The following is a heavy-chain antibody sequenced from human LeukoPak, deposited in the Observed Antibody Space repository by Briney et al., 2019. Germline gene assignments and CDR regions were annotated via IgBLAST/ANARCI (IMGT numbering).Heavy chain of an antibody. Sequence: GASVKVSCKASGGTFSSYAISWVRQAPGQGLEWMGGIIPIFGTANYAQKFQGRVTITADESTSTAYKELSSLRSEDTAVYYCAAPSGTYYGDYYFDYWGQGTLVTVSS. D-gene: IGHD4-17*01. J-gene: IGHJ4*02. CDR2: IIPIFGTA. CDR1: GGTFSSYA. V-gene: IGHV1-69*13. CDR3: AAPSGTYYGDYYFDY.